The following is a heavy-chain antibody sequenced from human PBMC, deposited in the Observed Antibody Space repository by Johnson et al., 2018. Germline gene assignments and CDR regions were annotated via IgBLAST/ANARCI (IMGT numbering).Heavy chain of an antibody. J-gene: IGHJ6*02. CDR3: ARAPAAWKGYYYYYYGMDV. D-gene: IGHD6-25*01. Sequence: VQLQESGGGLVQXGGSXRLXCAASGFTFSSYWMHWVRQAPGKGLVWVSRINSDGSSTSYADSVKGRFTISRHNAKNTLYLQMNSLRAEDTAVYYCARAPAAWKGYYYYYYGMDVWGQGTTVTVSS. CDR2: INSDGSST. V-gene: IGHV3-74*01. CDR1: GFTFSSYW.